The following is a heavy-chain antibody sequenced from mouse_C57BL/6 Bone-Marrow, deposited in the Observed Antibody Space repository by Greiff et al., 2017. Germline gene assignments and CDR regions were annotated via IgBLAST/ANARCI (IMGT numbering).Heavy chain of an antibody. Sequence: EVHLVESGGGLVQPKGSLKLSCAASGFSFNTYAMNWVRQAPGKGLEWVARIRSKSNNYATYYADSVKDRFTISRDDSESMLYLQMNNLKTEDTAMYYCVRGGLYFDYWGQGTTLTVAS. CDR3: VRGGLYFDY. J-gene: IGHJ2*01. CDR2: IRSKSNNYAT. D-gene: IGHD1-1*02. V-gene: IGHV10-1*01. CDR1: GFSFNTYA.